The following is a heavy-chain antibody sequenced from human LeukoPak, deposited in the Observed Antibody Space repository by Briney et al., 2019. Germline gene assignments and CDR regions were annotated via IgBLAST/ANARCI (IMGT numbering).Heavy chain of an antibody. V-gene: IGHV3-74*01. CDR2: INSDGSST. D-gene: IGHD2-2*02. Sequence: GGSLRLSCAASGFTFSSYWMHWVRQAPGKGLVWVSRINSDGSSTSYADSVKGRFTISRDNAKNTLYLQMSSLRAEDTAVYYCARGDIVVVPAAIPFYWGQGTLVTVSS. CDR1: GFTFSSYW. CDR3: ARGDIVVVPAAIPFY. J-gene: IGHJ4*02.